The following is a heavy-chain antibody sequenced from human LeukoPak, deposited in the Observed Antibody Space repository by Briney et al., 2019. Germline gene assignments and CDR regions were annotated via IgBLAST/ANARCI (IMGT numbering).Heavy chain of an antibody. D-gene: IGHD5-12*01. J-gene: IGHJ4*02. Sequence: PGGSLRLSCAASGFTFRNAYMNWVRQAPGKGLEWVSVFYSGGRTHYADSVKGRFTISRDNSKNTLYLQMNSLRAEDTAVYYCATDIVATEAFDYWGQGTLVTVSS. CDR3: ATDIVATEAFDY. CDR1: GFTFRNAY. V-gene: IGHV3-53*01. CDR2: FYSGGRT.